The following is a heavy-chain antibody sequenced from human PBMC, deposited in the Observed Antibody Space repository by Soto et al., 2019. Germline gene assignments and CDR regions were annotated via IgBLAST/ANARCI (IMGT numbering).Heavy chain of an antibody. CDR1: GCTFTRSV. D-gene: IGHD4-17*01. V-gene: IGHV1-18*01. CDR2: ISSYNGDT. CDR3: ARESTVFDAFDI. Sequence: ASVKVSCKGSGCTFTRSVISWVRQAPGQGPEWMGWISSYNGDTNYARKFQGRVTITADESTSTAYMEVSSLRSEDTAVYYCARESTVFDAFDIWGQGTMVTVSS. J-gene: IGHJ3*02.